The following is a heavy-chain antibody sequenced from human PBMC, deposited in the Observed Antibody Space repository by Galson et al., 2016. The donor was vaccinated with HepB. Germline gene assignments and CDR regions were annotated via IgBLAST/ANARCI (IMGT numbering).Heavy chain of an antibody. D-gene: IGHD3-10*01. V-gene: IGHV3-48*02. J-gene: IGHJ5*02. Sequence: SLRLSCAASGFTFSASSMSWVRQAPGKGLEWVSYISDSSATIYYADSVRGRFTISRDNARASLYLQMNSLRDEDTAVYFCARAPRVRGVIAHFDPWGQGSLVTVSS. CDR3: ARAPRVRGVIAHFDP. CDR2: ISDSSATI. CDR1: GFTFSASS.